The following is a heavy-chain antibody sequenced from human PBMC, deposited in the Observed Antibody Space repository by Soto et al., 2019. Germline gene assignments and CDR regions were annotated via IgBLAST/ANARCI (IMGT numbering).Heavy chain of an antibody. J-gene: IGHJ5*02. D-gene: IGHD2-15*01. V-gene: IGHV1-3*01. Sequence: GASVKVSCTDSGDTFTSYAMHWVRQAPGQRLEWMGWINAGNGNTKYSQKFQGRVTITRDTSASTAYMELSSLRSEDTAVYYCARNNLHIVVVVTATVGWCDPWGQGTLVTVSS. CDR2: INAGNGNT. CDR3: ARNNLHIVVVVTATVGWCDP. CDR1: GDTFTSYA.